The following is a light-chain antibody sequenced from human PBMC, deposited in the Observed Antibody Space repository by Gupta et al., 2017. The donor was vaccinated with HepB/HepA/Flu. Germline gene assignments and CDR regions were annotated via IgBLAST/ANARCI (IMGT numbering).Light chain of an antibody. Sequence: EIVLTQSPGTLSLSPGERATLSCRASQYVNIYLACYQQKPGQAPRLLIYDASNRATGIPARFSGSASGTDFTLTISILDPEDFAVYYCLQRPSWPTTFGPWTRMEIK. CDR1: QYVNIY. CDR3: LQRPSWPTT. CDR2: DAS. V-gene: IGKV3-11*01. J-gene: IGKJ5*01.